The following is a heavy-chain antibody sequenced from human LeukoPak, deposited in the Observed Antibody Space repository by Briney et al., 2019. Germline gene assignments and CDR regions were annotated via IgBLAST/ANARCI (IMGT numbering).Heavy chain of an antibody. V-gene: IGHV3-7*01. CDR3: AKDSTMIVFYYYMDV. CDR2: LNQGGSQK. J-gene: IGHJ6*03. CDR1: GFTFSSYW. Sequence: GGSLRLSCAASGFTFSSYWMTWVRQAPGKGLEWVANLNQGGSQKYYVDSVKGRFTISRDNAKNSLYVQMNSLRAEDTAVYYCAKDSTMIVFYYYMDVWGKGTTVTFSS. D-gene: IGHD3-22*01.